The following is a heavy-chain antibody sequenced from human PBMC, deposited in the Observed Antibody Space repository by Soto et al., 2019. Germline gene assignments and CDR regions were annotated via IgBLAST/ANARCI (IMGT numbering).Heavy chain of an antibody. CDR3: ASTASAAPYYFDY. CDR1: GFTFSSYG. CDR2: IWYDGSNK. V-gene: IGHV3-33*01. J-gene: IGHJ4*02. Sequence: GGSLRLSCAASGFTFSSYGMHWVRQAPGKGLEWVAVIWYDGSNKYYADSVKGRFTISRDNSKNTLYLQMNSLRAEDTAVYYCASTASAAPYYFDYWGQGTLVTVSS. D-gene: IGHD2-2*01.